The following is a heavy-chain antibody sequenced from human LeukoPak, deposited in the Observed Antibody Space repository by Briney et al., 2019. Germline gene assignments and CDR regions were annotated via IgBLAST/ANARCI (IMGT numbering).Heavy chain of an antibody. CDR3: AEEYYDSSGYTYYFDY. V-gene: IGHV3-43D*03. J-gene: IGHJ4*02. D-gene: IGHD3-22*01. Sequence: VKGRFTISRDNSENSLYLQMNSLRVEDTALYYCAEEYYDSSGYTYYFDYWGQGTLVTVSS.